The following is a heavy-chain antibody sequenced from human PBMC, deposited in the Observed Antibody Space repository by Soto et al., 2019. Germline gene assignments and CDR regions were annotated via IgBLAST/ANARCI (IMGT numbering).Heavy chain of an antibody. CDR1: RGSISSYY. J-gene: IGHJ5*02. CDR2: ITHSGST. Sequence: QVQLQESGPGLVKPSETLSLACTVSRGSISSYYWIWFRQTPGKGLEWIGYITHSGSTKYNPSLESRVMVSIDPSRQQFSLRLISVTAADTAVYYCGSIPRGPSFGWFDHWGQGSLVIVSS. CDR3: GSIPRGPSFGWFDH. D-gene: IGHD5-18*01. V-gene: IGHV4-59*01.